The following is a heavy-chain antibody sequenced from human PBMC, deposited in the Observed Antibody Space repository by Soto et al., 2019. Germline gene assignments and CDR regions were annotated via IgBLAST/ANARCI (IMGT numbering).Heavy chain of an antibody. Sequence: ASVKVSCKASGYTFTSYGISWVRQAPGQVLEGMGWISAYNGNTNYAQKLQGRVTMTTDTSTSTAYMELRSLRSDDTAVYYCARSPVPPYDSSGPWTYWGQGTLVTVPS. CDR2: ISAYNGNT. CDR1: GYTFTSYG. D-gene: IGHD3-22*01. CDR3: ARSPVPPYDSSGPWTY. J-gene: IGHJ4*02. V-gene: IGHV1-18*01.